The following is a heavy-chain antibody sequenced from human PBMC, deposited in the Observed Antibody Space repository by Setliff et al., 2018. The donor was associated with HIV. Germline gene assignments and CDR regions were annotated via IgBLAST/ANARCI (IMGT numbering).Heavy chain of an antibody. CDR2: IIPVFGTT. CDR3: ARGGVYYYDSSGWSMDY. V-gene: IGHV1-69*13. CDR1: GGTFSSYA. J-gene: IGHJ4*02. D-gene: IGHD3-22*01. Sequence: ASVKVSCKASGGTFSSYAISWVRQAPGQGLDWMGGIIPVFGTTNYAQKFQGRVTITADESTSTAYMELSSLRSEDTAVYYCARGGVYYYDSSGWSMDYWGQGTLVTVSS.